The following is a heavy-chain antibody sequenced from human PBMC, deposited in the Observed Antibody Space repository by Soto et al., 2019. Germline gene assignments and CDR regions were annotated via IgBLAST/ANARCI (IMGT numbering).Heavy chain of an antibody. J-gene: IGHJ4*02. Sequence: SETLSLTCTVSGGSIISGGYYWSWIRQHPGKGLEWIGYIYYSGGTYYNPSLKSRVTISVDTSKNQFSLKLSSVTAADTAVYYCARRKAKVSNLDYWGQGTLVTVSS. D-gene: IGHD7-27*01. V-gene: IGHV4-31*03. CDR3: ARRKAKVSNLDY. CDR2: IYYSGGT. CDR1: GGSIISGGYY.